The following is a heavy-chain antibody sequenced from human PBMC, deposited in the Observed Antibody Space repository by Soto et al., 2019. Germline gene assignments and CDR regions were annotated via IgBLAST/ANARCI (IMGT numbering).Heavy chain of an antibody. Sequence: EVQLVESGGGLGQPGGSLRLSCEASGFSFSAYWMSWVRQAPGKGLERVANIKQDGSEQYYVDSVKGRFTISRNNAKNSLYLQMNRLRAEDTAVFYCARDFDVWGRGTLVTVSS. V-gene: IGHV3-7*01. CDR3: ARDFDV. CDR2: IKQDGSEQ. J-gene: IGHJ2*01. CDR1: GFSFSAYW.